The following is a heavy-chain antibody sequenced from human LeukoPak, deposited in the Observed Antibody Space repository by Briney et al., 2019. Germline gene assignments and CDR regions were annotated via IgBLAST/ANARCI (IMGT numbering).Heavy chain of an antibody. CDR3: ARAKVVRGVMAY. V-gene: IGHV4-34*01. D-gene: IGHD3-10*01. CDR1: GGSFSAYY. Sequence: SETLSLTCAVYGGSFSAYYWSWLRQPPGKGLEWIGDINHVGSTNYNPSLESRVTISGDTSNNQFSLKLRSVTAADTAVYFCARAKVVRGVMAYWGQGTLVTVSS. CDR2: INHVGST. J-gene: IGHJ4*02.